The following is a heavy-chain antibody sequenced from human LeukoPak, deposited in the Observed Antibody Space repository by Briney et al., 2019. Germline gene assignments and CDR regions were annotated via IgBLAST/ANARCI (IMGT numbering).Heavy chain of an antibody. V-gene: IGHV3-23*01. CDR2: ISNSGGST. CDR3: ATQTPPYYYDSSGYSATFDY. CDR1: GFIFRNYV. J-gene: IGHJ4*02. Sequence: GGSLRLSCAASGFIFRNYVVAWVRQAPGKGLEWVSQISNSGGSTYYADSVKGRFTISRDNSKNTLYLQMNSLRAEDTAVYYCATQTPPYYYDSSGYSATFDYWGQGTLVTVSS. D-gene: IGHD3-22*01.